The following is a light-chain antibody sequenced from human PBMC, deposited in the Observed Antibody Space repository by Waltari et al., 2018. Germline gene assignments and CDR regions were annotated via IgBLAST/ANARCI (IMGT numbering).Light chain of an antibody. Sequence: QSVLTQPPSASGTPGQRVTISCSGSRSNIGSNYVYWYQQLPGTAPKLLIYRNNQRPSGVPDRFSGSKSGTSASLAISGLRSEDEADYYCAAWDDSLSGREVFGGGTKLTVL. CDR1: RSNIGSNY. J-gene: IGLJ2*01. CDR3: AAWDDSLSGREV. CDR2: RNN. V-gene: IGLV1-47*01.